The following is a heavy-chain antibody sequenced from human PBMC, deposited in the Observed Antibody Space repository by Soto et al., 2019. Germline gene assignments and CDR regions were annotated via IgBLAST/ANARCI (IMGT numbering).Heavy chain of an antibody. CDR1: GGSFSGYY. CDR2: INHSGST. Sequence: QVQLQQWGAGLLKPSETLSLTCAVYGGSFSGYYWSWIRQPPGKGLEWIGEINHSGSTNYNPSLKSRVTISVDTSKNQFSLKLSSVTAADTAVYYCARGLGYCSGGSCYSNYFYYWGQGTLVTVSS. J-gene: IGHJ4*02. V-gene: IGHV4-34*01. D-gene: IGHD2-15*01. CDR3: ARGLGYCSGGSCYSNYFYY.